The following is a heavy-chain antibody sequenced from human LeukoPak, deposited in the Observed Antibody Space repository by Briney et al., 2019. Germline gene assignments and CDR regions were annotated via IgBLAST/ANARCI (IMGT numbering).Heavy chain of an antibody. Sequence: GGSLRLSCTASGFTFSTYPMYWVRQAPGKGLEWVSAITGNGDTTYYADSMKGRFTLSRDNSKNTLYLQMNSLRAEDTAVYYCAKTLFYDRGHETFQHWGQGTLVTVSS. CDR3: AKTLFYDRGHETFQH. CDR1: GFTFSTYP. V-gene: IGHV3-23*01. J-gene: IGHJ1*01. D-gene: IGHD2/OR15-2a*01. CDR2: ITGNGDTT.